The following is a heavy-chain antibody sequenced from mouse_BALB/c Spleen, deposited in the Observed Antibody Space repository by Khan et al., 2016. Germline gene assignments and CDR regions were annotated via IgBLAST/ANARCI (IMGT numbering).Heavy chain of an antibody. V-gene: IGHV3-2*02. Sequence: EVQLVESGPGLVKPSQSLSLTCTVTGYSITSDYAWNWIRQFPGNKLEWMGYINYSGITTYNPSLKSRISVTRDTSKNQFFLHLYSVTAEDTATYYCAAYDGYSSAWFAYWGQGTLVTVSA. J-gene: IGHJ3*01. CDR2: INYSGIT. CDR3: AAYDGYSSAWFAY. D-gene: IGHD2-3*01. CDR1: GYSITSDYA.